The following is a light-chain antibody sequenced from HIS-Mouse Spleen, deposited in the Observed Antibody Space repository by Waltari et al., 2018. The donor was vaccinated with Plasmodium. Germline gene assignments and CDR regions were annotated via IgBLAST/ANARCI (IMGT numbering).Light chain of an antibody. CDR2: DVS. CDR1: SSDVGGYNY. CDR3: SSYTSSSTA. J-gene: IGLJ1*01. V-gene: IGLV2-14*03. Sequence: QSALTQPASVSGSPGQSITISCTGTSSDVGGYNYVSWYQQHPGTAPKIMIYDVSNRPAGGSNRVSGSKSGSTASLTISGLQAEDEADYYCSSYTSSSTAFGTGTKVTVL.